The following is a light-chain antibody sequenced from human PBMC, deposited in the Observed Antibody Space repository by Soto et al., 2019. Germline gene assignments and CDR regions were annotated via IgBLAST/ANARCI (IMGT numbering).Light chain of an antibody. CDR3: SSYTTNSAHV. CDR2: EVF. Sequence: QSVLTQPASVSASPGQSISSSCTGTSNDIGAFDYVSWYQQHPGKAPKLIIFEVFNRPSGVSTRFSGSKSGSTASLTISGLQAEDEADYFCSSYTTNSAHVFGGGTKVTAL. J-gene: IGLJ2*01. V-gene: IGLV2-14*01. CDR1: SNDIGAFDY.